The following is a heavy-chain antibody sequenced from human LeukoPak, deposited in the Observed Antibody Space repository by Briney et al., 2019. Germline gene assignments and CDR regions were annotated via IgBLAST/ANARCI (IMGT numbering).Heavy chain of an antibody. CDR1: GDSISSSNYF. Sequence: SETLSLTCIVSGDSISSSNYFWGWIRQPPGKGLAWIGSISYSGNTYHNPSLKSRVTISVDTSKNQFSLKLSSVTAADTAVYYCARHGSGTTIDWGQGTLVTVSS. J-gene: IGHJ4*02. CDR2: ISYSGNT. CDR3: ARHGSGTTID. V-gene: IGHV4-39*01. D-gene: IGHD1-1*01.